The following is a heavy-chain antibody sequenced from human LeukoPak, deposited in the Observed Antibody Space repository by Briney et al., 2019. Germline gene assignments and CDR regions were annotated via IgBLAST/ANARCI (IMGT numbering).Heavy chain of an antibody. Sequence: SETLSLTCSASGGSISSYYWSWVRQPAGKGLEYIGRIHSSGSTTYAPSLKRRVTISIDTSTNQFSLRVDSVTAADPAVYYCARVVRYFDWGYYFDSWGQGTLVSVSS. V-gene: IGHV4-4*07. J-gene: IGHJ4*02. CDR2: IHSSGST. D-gene: IGHD3-9*01. CDR3: ARVVRYFDWGYYFDS. CDR1: GGSISSYY.